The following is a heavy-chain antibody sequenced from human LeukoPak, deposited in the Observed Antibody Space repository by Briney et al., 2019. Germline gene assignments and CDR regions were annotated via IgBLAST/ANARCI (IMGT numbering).Heavy chain of an antibody. CDR2: IYHSGST. CDR1: GYSISSGYY. CDR3: ARVPFDY. Sequence: SETLSLTCTVSGYSISSGYYWGWIRQPPGKGLEWIGSIYHSGSTYYNPSLKSRVTISVDTSKNQFSLKLSSVTAADTAVYHCARVPFDYWGQGTLVTVSS. J-gene: IGHJ4*02. V-gene: IGHV4-38-2*02.